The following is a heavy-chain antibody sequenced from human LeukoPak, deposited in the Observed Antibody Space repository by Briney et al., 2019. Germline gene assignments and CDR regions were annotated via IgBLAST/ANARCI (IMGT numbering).Heavy chain of an antibody. J-gene: IGHJ4*02. CDR1: GFTFSTYG. CDR3: ARDGFDTAIFDY. Sequence: PGGSLRLSCAASGFTFSTYGMHWVRQAPGKGLEWVAVIWYDGSNKYYADFVKGRFTISRDNSKNTLYLQLNTLRAEDTAVYYCARDGFDTAIFDYWGQGTLVTVSS. V-gene: IGHV3-33*01. D-gene: IGHD5-18*01. CDR2: IWYDGSNK.